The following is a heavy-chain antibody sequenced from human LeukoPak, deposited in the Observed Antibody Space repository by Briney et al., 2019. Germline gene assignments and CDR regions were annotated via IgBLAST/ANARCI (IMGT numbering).Heavy chain of an antibody. V-gene: IGHV1-46*01. CDR3: ARDTYGSDY. CDR1: GYTFSDHH. CDR2: ISPDSGST. Sequence: ASVKVSCKASGYTFSDHHMHWVRQAPGQGLEWMGKISPDSGSTTYAQNFQDRVTVTRDTSTSTAYMELNSLRSEDTAVYYCARDTYGSDYWGQGTLVTVSS. D-gene: IGHD3-10*01. J-gene: IGHJ4*02.